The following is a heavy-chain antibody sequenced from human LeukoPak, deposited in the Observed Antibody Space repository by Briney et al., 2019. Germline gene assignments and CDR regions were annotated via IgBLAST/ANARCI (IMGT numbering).Heavy chain of an antibody. CDR1: GFTFSSYS. D-gene: IGHD3-10*01. CDR3: AKDVYVSGGGLFDY. V-gene: IGHV3-48*01. Sequence: PGGSLRLSCAASGFTFSSYSMNWVRQAPGKGLEWVSYITSSSSTIYYADSVKGRFTISRDNAKNSLYLQMNSLRAEDTAVYYCAKDVYVSGGGLFDYWGQGTLVTVSS. J-gene: IGHJ4*02. CDR2: ITSSSSTI.